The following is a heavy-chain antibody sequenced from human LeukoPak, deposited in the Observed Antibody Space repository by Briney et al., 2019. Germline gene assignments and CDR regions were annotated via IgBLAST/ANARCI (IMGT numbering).Heavy chain of an antibody. CDR1: GDSLSSGGDS. V-gene: IGHV4-30-4*07. Sequence: SETLSLTCEVSGDSLSSGGDSWSWIRQPPGKGLEWIGYIRYSGSTYYNPSLKSRLTMSVEASKTQFSLRLSSVTAADTAVYYCARDRLRWPKIDYWGQGTLVTVSS. D-gene: IGHD4-23*01. CDR3: ARDRLRWPKIDY. J-gene: IGHJ4*02. CDR2: IRYSGST.